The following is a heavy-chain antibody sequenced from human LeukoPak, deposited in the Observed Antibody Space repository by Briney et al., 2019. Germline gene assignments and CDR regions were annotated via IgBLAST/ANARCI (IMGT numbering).Heavy chain of an antibody. V-gene: IGHV3-30-3*01. CDR1: GFTFSSYA. Sequence: GGSLRLSCAASGFTFSSYAMHWVRQAPGKGLEWVAVISYDGSNKYYADSVKGRFTISRDNSKNTLYLQMNSLRAEDTAVYYYAKDLRGLPDYWGQGTLVTVSS. J-gene: IGHJ4*02. CDR2: ISYDGSNK. CDR3: AKDLRGLPDY. D-gene: IGHD4-11*01.